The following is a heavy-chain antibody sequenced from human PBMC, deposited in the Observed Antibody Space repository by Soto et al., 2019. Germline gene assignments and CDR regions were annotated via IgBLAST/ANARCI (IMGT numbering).Heavy chain of an antibody. D-gene: IGHD5-12*01. J-gene: IGHJ6*02. V-gene: IGHV1-46*01. CDR2: INPSGGST. CDR1: GYTFTSYY. CDR3: ARVSAEMATIHSPFLDV. Sequence: ASVKVSCKASGYTFTSYYMHWVRQAPGQGLEWMGIINPSGGSTSYAQKFQGRVTMTRDTSTSTVYMELSSLRSEDTAVYYCARVSAEMATIHSPFLDVWGQGTTVTVSS.